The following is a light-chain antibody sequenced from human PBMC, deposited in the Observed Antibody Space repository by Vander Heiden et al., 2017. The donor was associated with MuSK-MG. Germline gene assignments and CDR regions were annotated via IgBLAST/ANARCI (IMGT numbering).Light chain of an antibody. V-gene: IGKV1-39*01. J-gene: IGKJ4*02. CDR3: QQSYRTPRT. CDR2: AAS. Sequence: DIQMTQSPSSLSASAGDRVTIPCRASQSISGYLNWYQQKPGKAPKLLIYAASSLQSGVPSRFSGSGSGTDFTLTISSLQPEDFATYYCQQSYRTPRTFGGGTKVEIK. CDR1: QSISGY.